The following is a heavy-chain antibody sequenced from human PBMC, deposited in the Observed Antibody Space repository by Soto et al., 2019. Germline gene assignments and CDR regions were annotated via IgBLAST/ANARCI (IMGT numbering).Heavy chain of an antibody. Sequence: ASVKVSCKASGYTFISRALHWVRQAPGQRLEWMGWINPDNANTKYSQNFPGRVTFTRDTSATTAYMELSSLRSEDTAVYFCARDPGSGHYFDYWGQGTLVTVSS. J-gene: IGHJ4*02. CDR3: ARDPGSGHYFDY. CDR2: INPDNANT. D-gene: IGHD2-15*01. V-gene: IGHV1-3*01. CDR1: GYTFISRA.